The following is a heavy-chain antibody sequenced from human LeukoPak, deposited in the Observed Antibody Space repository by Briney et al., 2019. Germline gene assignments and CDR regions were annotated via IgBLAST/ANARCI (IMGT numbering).Heavy chain of an antibody. CDR2: ISSNGGST. Sequence: GGSLRLSCAASGFTFSSYAMHWVRQAPGKGLEYVSAISSNGGSTYYANSEKGRFTISRDNSKNTLYLQMGSLRAEDMAVYYCAREGSSSLDYWGQGTLVTVSS. V-gene: IGHV3-64*01. CDR3: AREGSSSLDY. D-gene: IGHD6-13*01. J-gene: IGHJ4*02. CDR1: GFTFSSYA.